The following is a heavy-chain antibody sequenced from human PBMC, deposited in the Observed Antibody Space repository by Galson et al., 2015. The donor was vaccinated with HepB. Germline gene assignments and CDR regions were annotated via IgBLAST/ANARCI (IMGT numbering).Heavy chain of an antibody. Sequence: SLRLSCAASGFTFEDYAMHWVRQAPGKGLEWVSGIDWSSGNVDYVDSVKGRFTISRDNAKNSLYLEMNSLRADDTAVYYCARSEAPQGYCSGGCCSFFDYWGQGTLVTVSS. D-gene: IGHD2-15*01. CDR1: GFTFEDYA. J-gene: IGHJ4*02. CDR2: IDWSSGNV. CDR3: ARSEAPQGYCSGGCCSFFDY. V-gene: IGHV3-9*01.